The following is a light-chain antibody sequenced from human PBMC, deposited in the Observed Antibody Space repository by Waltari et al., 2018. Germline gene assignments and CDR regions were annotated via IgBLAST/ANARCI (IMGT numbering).Light chain of an antibody. CDR1: SSDVGGYNY. V-gene: IGLV2-14*01. Sequence: QSALTQPASVSGSPGQSITISCTGTSSDVGGYNYVSWYQQHPGKAPKLMIYDVSKRPSGGSNRFSGSKSGNTASLTISGLQAEDEADYYCSSYTSSSTSYVFGTGTKVTVL. CDR2: DVS. J-gene: IGLJ1*01. CDR3: SSYTSSSTSYV.